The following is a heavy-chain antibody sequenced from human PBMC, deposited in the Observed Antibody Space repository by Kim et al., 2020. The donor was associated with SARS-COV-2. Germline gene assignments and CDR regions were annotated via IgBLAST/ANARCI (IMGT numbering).Heavy chain of an antibody. D-gene: IGHD1-1*01. V-gene: IGHV5-51*01. CDR3: ARLPPAVQSYYYYGMDV. CDR2: IYPGDSDT. J-gene: IGHJ6*02. CDR1: GYSFTSYW. Sequence: GESLKISCKGSGYSFTSYWIGWVRQMPGKGLEWMGIIYPGDSDTRYSPSFQGQVTISADKSISTAYLQWSSLKASDTAMYYCARLPPAVQSYYYYGMDVWGQGTTVTVSS.